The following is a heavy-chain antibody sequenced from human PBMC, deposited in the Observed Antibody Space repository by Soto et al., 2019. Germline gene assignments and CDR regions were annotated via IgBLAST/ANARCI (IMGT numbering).Heavy chain of an antibody. CDR1: GSTFSTYA. CDR2: INTAGTT. Sequence: PGGSLRLSCAASGSTFSTYAMTWVRQAPGKGLEWLSVINTAGTTYYTGSVKGRFTISRDNAKNTLYLQMDGLRAEDTAVYYCARDWFEDYWGQGTLVTVSS. CDR3: ARDWFEDY. V-gene: IGHV3-23*01. D-gene: IGHD3-9*01. J-gene: IGHJ4*02.